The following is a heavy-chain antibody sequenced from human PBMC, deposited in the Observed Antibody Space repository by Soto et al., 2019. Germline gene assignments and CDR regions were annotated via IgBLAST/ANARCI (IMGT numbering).Heavy chain of an antibody. CDR3: ARGRGAVDY. J-gene: IGHJ4*02. CDR1: GGSISSYY. V-gene: IGHV4-59*01. CDR2: IYYSGST. D-gene: IGHD1-26*01. Sequence: QVQLQESGPGLVKPSETLSLTCTVSGGSISSYYWSWIRQPPGKGLEWIGYIYYSGSTNYNPSLTSRVTISVDTSKNQFSLKLSSVTAADTAVYYCARGRGAVDYWGQGTLVTVSS.